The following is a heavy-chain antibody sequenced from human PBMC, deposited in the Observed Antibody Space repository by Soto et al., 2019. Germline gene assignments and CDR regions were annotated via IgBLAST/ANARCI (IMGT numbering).Heavy chain of an antibody. CDR1: GGSISSGDYY. CDR3: AREEGYYYDSSGYPHYYYYGMDV. V-gene: IGHV4-30-4*01. J-gene: IGHJ6*02. Sequence: QVQLQESCSGLVKPSQTLSLTCTVSGGSISSGDYYWSWIRQPPGKGLEWIGYIYYSGSTYYNPSLKSRVTISVDTSKNQFSLKLSSVTAADTAVYYCAREEGYYYDSSGYPHYYYYGMDVWGQGTTVTVSS. D-gene: IGHD3-22*01. CDR2: IYYSGST.